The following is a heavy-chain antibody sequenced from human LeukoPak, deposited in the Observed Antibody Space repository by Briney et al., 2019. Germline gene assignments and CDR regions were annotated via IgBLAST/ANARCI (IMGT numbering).Heavy chain of an antibody. D-gene: IGHD6-6*01. Sequence: SETLSLTCTVSGGSISSSSYYWGWIRQPPGKGLEWIGSIYYSGSTYYNPSLKSRVTISVDTSKNQFSLKLSSVTAADTAVYYCASSGYSNSLTFGYWGQGTLVTVSS. J-gene: IGHJ4*02. CDR3: ASSGYSNSLTFGY. V-gene: IGHV4-39*07. CDR2: IYYSGST. CDR1: GGSISSSSYY.